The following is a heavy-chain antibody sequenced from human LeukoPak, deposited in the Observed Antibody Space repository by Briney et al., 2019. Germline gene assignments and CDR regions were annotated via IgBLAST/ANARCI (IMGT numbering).Heavy chain of an antibody. V-gene: IGHV3-53*01. Sequence: PGGSLRLSCAASGFIVSSNYMNWVRQAPGKGLEWIAVLYSGGSAYYADSVKGRFTISRDNSKNTLYLQIYSLRAEDTAIYYCARDSETETGWYHYGMDVWGQGTTVTVSS. J-gene: IGHJ6*02. D-gene: IGHD1-1*01. CDR1: GFIVSSNY. CDR2: LYSGGSA. CDR3: ARDSETETGWYHYGMDV.